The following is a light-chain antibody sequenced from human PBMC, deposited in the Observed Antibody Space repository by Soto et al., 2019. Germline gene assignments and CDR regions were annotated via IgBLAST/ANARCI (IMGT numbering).Light chain of an antibody. CDR3: QQYDSYYT. Sequence: EIVMTQSPGTLSVSPGERATLSCRASPSVSSNLAWYQQKPGQAPRLLISAASTRATGIPARFSGSGSGTEFTLTINSLQPDDFATYYCQQYDSYYTFGQGTK. CDR2: AAS. J-gene: IGKJ2*01. CDR1: PSVSSN. V-gene: IGKV3-15*01.